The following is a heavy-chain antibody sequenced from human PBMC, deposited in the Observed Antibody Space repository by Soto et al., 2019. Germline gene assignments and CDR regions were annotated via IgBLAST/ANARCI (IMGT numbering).Heavy chain of an antibody. V-gene: IGHV1-18*01. Sequence: GASVKVSCKASGYTLSSYGISWVRQAPGQGLEWMGWISAYNGNTNHAQKLQGRVTLTTDTPTSTAYMELRSLRSDDTAVYYCARGGLRYSVDFDYWGQGTLVTVSS. CDR2: ISAYNGNT. CDR1: GYTLSSYG. J-gene: IGHJ4*02. CDR3: ARGGLRYSVDFDY. D-gene: IGHD3-9*01.